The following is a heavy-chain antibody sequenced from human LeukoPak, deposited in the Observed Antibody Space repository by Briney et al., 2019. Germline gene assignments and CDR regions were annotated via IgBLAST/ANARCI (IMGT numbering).Heavy chain of an antibody. CDR2: IYTTGGST. J-gene: IGHJ2*01. CDR3: ARGDITGYWYFDL. V-gene: IGHV3-48*01. CDR1: GFTFSSYS. D-gene: IGHD1-20*01. Sequence: GGSLRLSCAASGFTFSSYSMNWVRQAPGKGLEWVSYIYTTGGSTHYADSVKGRFTISRDNAKNSLYLQVKSLRVEDTAVYYCARGDITGYWYFDLWGRGTLVTVSS.